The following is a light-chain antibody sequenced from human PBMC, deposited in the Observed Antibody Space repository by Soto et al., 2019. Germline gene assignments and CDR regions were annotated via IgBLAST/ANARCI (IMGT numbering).Light chain of an antibody. CDR3: QSYDTTLSGVV. V-gene: IGLV1-40*01. J-gene: IGLJ2*01. CDR2: GNT. CDR1: SSNIGAGYD. Sequence: QAVVTQPPSVSGAPGQRVTISCTGSSSNIGAGYDVHWYQKIPGTAPKLLIYGNTDRPSGVPDRFSGSKSGTSASLAITGLQTEDEAEYYCQSYDTTLSGVVFGGGTKVTVL.